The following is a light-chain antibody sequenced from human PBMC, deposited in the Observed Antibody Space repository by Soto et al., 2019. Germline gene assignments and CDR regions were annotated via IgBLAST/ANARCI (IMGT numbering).Light chain of an antibody. J-gene: IGLJ1*01. CDR3: SSYTNISSYV. V-gene: IGLV2-14*01. Sequence: QSVLTQPASVSGSPGQSITISCTGTSSDVGGYNYVSWYQQHPGKAPKVVIYDVSSRPSGVSHRFSGSKSGNTASLTISGLQAEDEADYYCSSYTNISSYVFGTGTKVTVL. CDR2: DVS. CDR1: SSDVGGYNY.